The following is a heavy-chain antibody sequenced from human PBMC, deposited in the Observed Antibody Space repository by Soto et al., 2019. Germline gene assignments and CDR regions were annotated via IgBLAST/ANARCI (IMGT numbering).Heavy chain of an antibody. V-gene: IGHV4-31*03. J-gene: IGHJ4*02. CDR1: GGSISSGGYY. D-gene: IGHD2-2*01. Sequence: LSLTCTVSGGSISSGGYYWSWIRQHPGKGLEWIGYIYYSGSTYYNPSLKSRVTISVDTSKNQFSLKLSSVTAADTAVYYCAREPAAMSNGLDYWGQGTLVTVSS. CDR3: AREPAAMSNGLDY. CDR2: IYYSGST.